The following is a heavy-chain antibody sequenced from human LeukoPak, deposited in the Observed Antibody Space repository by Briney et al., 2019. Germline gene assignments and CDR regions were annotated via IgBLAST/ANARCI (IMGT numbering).Heavy chain of an antibody. J-gene: IGHJ3*02. CDR1: GFTFSSYS. V-gene: IGHV3-48*04. D-gene: IGHD3-3*01. CDR2: ISRSSSTI. CDR3: ANNYDFWSGYYKVGAFDI. Sequence: GGSLRLSCAASGFTFSSYSMNWVRQAPGKGLEWVSYISRSSSTIYYADSVKGRFTISRDNAKNSLYLQMNSLRAEDTAVYYCANNYDFWSGYYKVGAFDIWGQGTTVTVSS.